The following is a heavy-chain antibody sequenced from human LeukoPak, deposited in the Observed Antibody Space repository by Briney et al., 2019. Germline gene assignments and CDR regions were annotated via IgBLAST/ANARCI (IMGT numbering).Heavy chain of an antibody. CDR1: GFTFSSYA. V-gene: IGHV3-30-3*01. CDR3: ARVDYGGNSGYYGMDV. Sequence: GRSLRLSCAASGFTFSSYAMHWVRQAPGKGLEWVAVISYDGSNKYYADSVKGRFTISRDNSKNTLFLQMNSLRAEDTAVYYCARVDYGGNSGYYGMDVWGQGTTVTVSS. D-gene: IGHD4-23*01. J-gene: IGHJ6*02. CDR2: ISYDGSNK.